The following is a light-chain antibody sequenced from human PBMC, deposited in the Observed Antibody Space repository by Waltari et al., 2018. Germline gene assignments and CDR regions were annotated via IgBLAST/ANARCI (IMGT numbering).Light chain of an antibody. CDR2: KAF. CDR1: QSISSY. Sequence: DIQMTQSPSSLSASVGDRVTITCRASQSISSYLNWYQQKPGKAPRLLIYKAFNLESGVPGRFSGSASGTEFNLTISSLQPDDSATYYCQQYHDYSAFGQGTKLEIK. J-gene: IGKJ2*01. CDR3: QQYHDYSA. V-gene: IGKV1-5*03.